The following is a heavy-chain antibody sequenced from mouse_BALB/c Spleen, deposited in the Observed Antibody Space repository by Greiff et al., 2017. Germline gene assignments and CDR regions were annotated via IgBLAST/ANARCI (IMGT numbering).Heavy chain of an antibody. CDR1: GYTFTDYA. Sequence: QVQLKQSGAELVRPGVSVKISCKGSGYTFTDYAMHWVKQSHAKSLEWIGVISTYYGDASYNQKFKGKATMTVDKSSSTAYMELARLTSEDSAIYYCARTYYGNYPYAMDYWGQGTSVTVSS. CDR2: ISTYYGDA. D-gene: IGHD2-10*01. CDR3: ARTYYGNYPYAMDY. V-gene: IGHV1S137*01. J-gene: IGHJ4*01.